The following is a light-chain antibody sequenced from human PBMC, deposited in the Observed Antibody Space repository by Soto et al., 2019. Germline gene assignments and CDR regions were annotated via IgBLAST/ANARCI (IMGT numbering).Light chain of an antibody. CDR2: HAS. CDR1: QSVSSY. V-gene: IGKV3-11*01. Sequence: EIVLTQSPATLSLSPGERATLSCRASQSVSSYLDWYQQKPGQAPRLLIYHASSRATGIPARFSGSGSGTDFTLTISSLEPEDFAVYFCQQRSNWPRTFGQGTRLEIK. CDR3: QQRSNWPRT. J-gene: IGKJ5*01.